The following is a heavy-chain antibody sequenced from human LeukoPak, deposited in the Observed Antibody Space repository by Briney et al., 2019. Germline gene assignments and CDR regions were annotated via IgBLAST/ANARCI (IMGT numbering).Heavy chain of an antibody. J-gene: IGHJ4*02. CDR2: ISGSGGST. D-gene: IGHD1-26*01. CDR3: AKGHSGSYGSPLGY. CDR1: GFTFSSYG. V-gene: IGHV3-23*01. Sequence: GGTLRLSCAASGFTFSSYGMSWVRQAPGKGLEWVSAISGSGGSTYYADSVKGRFTISRDNSKNTLYLQMNSLRAEDTAVYYCAKGHSGSYGSPLGYWGQGTLVTVSS.